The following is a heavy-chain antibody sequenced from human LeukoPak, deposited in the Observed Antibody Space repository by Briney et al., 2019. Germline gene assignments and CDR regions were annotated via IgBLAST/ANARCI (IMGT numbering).Heavy chain of an antibody. D-gene: IGHD2-2*02. CDR2: ISAYNGDT. Sequence: ASVKVSCKASGYTFTSYGISWVRQAPGQGLEWMGWISAYNGDTNYAQKLQGRVTMTTDTSTSTAYMELRSLRSDDTAVYYCARGVPVVPAAILDYWGQGTLVTVSS. J-gene: IGHJ4*02. CDR1: GYTFTSYG. V-gene: IGHV1-18*01. CDR3: ARGVPVVPAAILDY.